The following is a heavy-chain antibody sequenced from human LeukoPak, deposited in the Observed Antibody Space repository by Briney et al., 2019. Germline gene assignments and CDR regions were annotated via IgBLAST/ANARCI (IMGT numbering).Heavy chain of an antibody. J-gene: IGHJ4*02. CDR3: ARESFYAEQGPLFDY. D-gene: IGHD3-16*01. CDR1: GYTFTGYY. CDR2: INPNSGGT. Sequence: ASVKVSCKASGYTFTGYYMHWVRQAPGQGLEWMGRINPNSGGTNYAQKFQGRVTMTRDTSISTAYMELSRLRSDDTAVYYCARESFYAEQGPLFDYWGQGTLVTVSS. V-gene: IGHV1-2*06.